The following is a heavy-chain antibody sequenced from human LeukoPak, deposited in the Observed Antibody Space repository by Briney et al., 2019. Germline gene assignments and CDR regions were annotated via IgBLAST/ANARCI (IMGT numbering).Heavy chain of an antibody. CDR1: GFTFSSYA. CDR3: VRVVVTPWYFDY. D-gene: IGHD3-22*01. Sequence: GGSLRLSCAASGFTFSSYAMSWVRQAPGKGLEWVSAISSSGGSTYYADSVKGRFTISRDNAKNSLYLQMNSLRAEDTAVYYCVRVVVTPWYFDYWGQGTLVTVSS. V-gene: IGHV3-23*01. CDR2: ISSSGGST. J-gene: IGHJ4*02.